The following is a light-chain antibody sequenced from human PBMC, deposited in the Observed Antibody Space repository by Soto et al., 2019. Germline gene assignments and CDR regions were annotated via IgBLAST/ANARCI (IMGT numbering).Light chain of an antibody. CDR1: QNVDIY. J-gene: IGKJ5*01. CDR2: DAS. Sequence: ETVLTQAPANLSLSPGDSATLACRTSQNVDIYLAGYQQKPGQAPRLLIYDASNRATGIPARFSGSGSGTDFALTISSLEPEDFAVYYCQQRRNWPPSITFGQGTRLEIK. CDR3: QQRRNWPPSIT. V-gene: IGKV3-11*01.